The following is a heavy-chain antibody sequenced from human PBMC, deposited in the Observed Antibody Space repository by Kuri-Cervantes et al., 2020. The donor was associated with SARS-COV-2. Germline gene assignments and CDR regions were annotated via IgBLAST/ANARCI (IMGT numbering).Heavy chain of an antibody. Sequence: GESLKISCEVSEFLFSASAIHWVRQGSGKGLEWVGRVRGKANNYATAYAASVKGRFTISRDDSKNTLYLQMNSLQTEDTGVYYCGTSRAFDYWGQGTLVTVSS. J-gene: IGHJ4*02. D-gene: IGHD1-1*01. V-gene: IGHV3-73*01. CDR1: EFLFSASA. CDR3: GTSRAFDY. CDR2: VRGKANNYAT.